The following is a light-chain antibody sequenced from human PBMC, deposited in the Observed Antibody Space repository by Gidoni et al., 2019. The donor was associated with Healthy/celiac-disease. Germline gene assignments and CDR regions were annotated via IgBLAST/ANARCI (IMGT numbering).Light chain of an antibody. Sequence: DIKMTQYPSSLSASVGDRITITCRSSQSISSYLNWYQQKPGKAPKLLIYAASSLQSGVPSRFIGSGSGTDFTLTISSLQAEDLATYDCQQSYSTPRTFGQGTKLEIK. CDR1: QSISSY. CDR3: QQSYSTPRT. CDR2: AAS. V-gene: IGKV1-39*01. J-gene: IGKJ2*02.